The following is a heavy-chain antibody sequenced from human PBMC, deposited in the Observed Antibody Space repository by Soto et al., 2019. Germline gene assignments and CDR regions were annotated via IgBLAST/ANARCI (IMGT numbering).Heavy chain of an antibody. CDR2: IFYLGSS. D-gene: IGHD3-3*02. Sequence: NPSETLSLTCTVSGDSIISSDFYWGWVRQPPGKGLEWIGSIFYLGSSYYNPSPKSRVTMSVDTSKNQFSLRLRSVTAADTALYFCARHSLALRKNNWFDPWGQGIMVTVSS. CDR3: ARHSLALRKNNWFDP. V-gene: IGHV4-39*01. J-gene: IGHJ5*02. CDR1: GDSIISSDFY.